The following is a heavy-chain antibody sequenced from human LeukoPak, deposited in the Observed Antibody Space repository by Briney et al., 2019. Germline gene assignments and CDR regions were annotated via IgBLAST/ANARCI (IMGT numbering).Heavy chain of an antibody. J-gene: IGHJ4*02. CDR2: SYPGDSDT. D-gene: IGHD5-18*01. V-gene: IGHV5-51*01. CDR3: ARQSAYSYGYDY. CDR1: GYSFTSYW. Sequence: GESLKISCKGSGYSFTSYWIGWVRQMPGKGLEGMGISYPGDSDTRDSPAFQGQATISDDKSIRTAYLQWSSLKASDTAMYYCARQSAYSYGYDYWGQGTLVTVSS.